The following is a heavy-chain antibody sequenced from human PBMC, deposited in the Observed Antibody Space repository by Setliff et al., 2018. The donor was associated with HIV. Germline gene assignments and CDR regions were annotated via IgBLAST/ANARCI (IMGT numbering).Heavy chain of an antibody. J-gene: IGHJ4*02. Sequence: GASVNVSCKTSGFIFTDYQIHWVRQAPGQGLEWMGRFHPNSGVTNSPQKFQGRVTMTRDTSINTAYMELSRLTSDDTAFYYCAREPTGDFWSGYSSRGLDYWGQGTLVTVSS. D-gene: IGHD3-3*01. V-gene: IGHV1-2*06. CDR1: GFIFTDYQ. CDR2: FHPNSGVT. CDR3: AREPTGDFWSGYSSRGLDY.